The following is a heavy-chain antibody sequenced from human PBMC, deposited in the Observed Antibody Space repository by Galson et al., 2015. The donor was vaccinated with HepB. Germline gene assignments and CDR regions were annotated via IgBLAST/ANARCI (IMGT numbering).Heavy chain of an antibody. V-gene: IGHV3-64*01. Sequence: SLRLSCAASGFTFSSYAMHWVRQAPGKGLEYVSAISSNGGSTYYANSVKGRFTISRDNSKNTLYLQMGSLRAEDMAVYYCARDRSGSYYYYYGMDVWGQGTTVTVSS. CDR1: GFTFSSYA. CDR3: ARDRSGSYYYYYGMDV. CDR2: ISSNGGST. D-gene: IGHD1-26*01. J-gene: IGHJ6*02.